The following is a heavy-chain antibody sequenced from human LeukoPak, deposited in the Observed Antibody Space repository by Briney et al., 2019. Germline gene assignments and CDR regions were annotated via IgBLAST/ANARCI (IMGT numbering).Heavy chain of an antibody. V-gene: IGHV1-2*02. CDR2: LNPNSGGT. J-gene: IGHJ3*02. D-gene: IGHD2-15*01. CDR1: GYTFTGYY. Sequence: ASVKVPCKASGYTFTGYYMHWVRQAPGQGLEWMGWLNPNSGGTNYAQKFQGRLTMTRDTSISTAYMELSSLRSDDTAVYYCARPREAATTFRAFDIWGQGTMVTVSS. CDR3: ARPREAATTFRAFDI.